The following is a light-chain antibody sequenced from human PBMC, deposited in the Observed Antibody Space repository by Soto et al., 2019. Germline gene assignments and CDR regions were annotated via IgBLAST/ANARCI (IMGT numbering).Light chain of an antibody. CDR1: QSVSSSY. J-gene: IGKJ5*01. V-gene: IGKV3-20*01. Sequence: EIVLTQSPGTLSLSPGERVTLSCRASQSVSSSYLAWYQQKPGQAPRLLIYGASSRATGTPDRFSGSGSGTDFTLTISSLEPEDFAVYYCQQYGSSLSITFGQGTRLE. CDR2: GAS. CDR3: QQYGSSLSIT.